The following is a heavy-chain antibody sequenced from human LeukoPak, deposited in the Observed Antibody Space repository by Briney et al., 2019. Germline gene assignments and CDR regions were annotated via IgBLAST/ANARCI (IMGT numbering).Heavy chain of an antibody. Sequence: GSLRLSCAASGFTFSSYEMNWVRQAPGKGLEWVSYISSSGSTIYYADSVKGRFTISRGNAKNSLYLQMNSLRAEDTAVYYCAELGITMIGGVWGKGTTVTISS. CDR3: AELGITMIGGV. CDR2: ISSSGSTI. J-gene: IGHJ6*04. CDR1: GFTFSSYE. D-gene: IGHD3-10*02. V-gene: IGHV3-48*03.